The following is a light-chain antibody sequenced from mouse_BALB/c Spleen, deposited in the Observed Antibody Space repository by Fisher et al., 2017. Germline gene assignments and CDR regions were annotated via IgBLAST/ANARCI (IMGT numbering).Light chain of an antibody. J-gene: IGKJ2*01. CDR3: QNDYSYPYT. Sequence: DIVITQTPSSLAVSAGEKVTMSCKSSQSLLNSRTRKNYLAWYQQKPGQSPKLLIYWASTRESGVPDRFTGSGSGTDFTLTISSVQAEDLAVYYCQNDYSYPYTFGGGTKLEIK. CDR2: WAS. V-gene: IGKV8-21*01. CDR1: QSLLNSRTRKNY.